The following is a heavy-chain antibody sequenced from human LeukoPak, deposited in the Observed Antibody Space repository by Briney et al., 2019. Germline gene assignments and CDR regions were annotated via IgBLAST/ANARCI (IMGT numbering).Heavy chain of an antibody. CDR1: GGSFSGYY. CDR3: ATGGESWFGELLSIDAFHI. Sequence: PSETLSLTCAVYGGSFSGYYWSWIRQPPGKGLEWIGYIYYSGSTNYNPSLKSRVTVSVDTSKNQFSLKLTSVTAADTAVYFCATGGESWFGELLSIDAFHIWGQGTMVTVSS. D-gene: IGHD3-10*01. CDR2: IYYSGST. J-gene: IGHJ3*02. V-gene: IGHV4-59*01.